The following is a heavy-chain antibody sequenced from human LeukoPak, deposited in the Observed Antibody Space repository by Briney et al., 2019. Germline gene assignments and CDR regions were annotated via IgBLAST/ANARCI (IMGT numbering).Heavy chain of an antibody. J-gene: IGHJ3*02. CDR2: ISSQSVDI. CDR1: GFTFNIYS. V-gene: IGHV3-21*01. Sequence: GGSLRHSCEASGFTFNIYSMNWVRQVPGKGLEWVSSISSQSVDIYYAESVKGRFAISRDNAKKSLYLQMNSLTAEDTAVYFCSRDLDCTVTTCFDGDDGFDIWGRGTMVTVSS. D-gene: IGHD2-8*02. CDR3: SRDLDCTVTTCFDGDDGFDI.